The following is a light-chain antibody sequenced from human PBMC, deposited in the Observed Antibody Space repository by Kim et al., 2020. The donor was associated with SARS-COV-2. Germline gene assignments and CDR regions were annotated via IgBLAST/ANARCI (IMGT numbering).Light chain of an antibody. CDR2: YDS. V-gene: IGLV3-21*01. CDR3: QVWENTLRT. J-gene: IGLJ2*01. Sequence: SYELTQPPSVSVAPGKTARITCGGNNIGRKSIHWYQHKPGQAPVLVIYYDSDRPPGVSERFSASNSGNTAPLAISSVEPGDEADYYCQVWENTLRTFGGGPQLTVL. CDR1: NIGRKS.